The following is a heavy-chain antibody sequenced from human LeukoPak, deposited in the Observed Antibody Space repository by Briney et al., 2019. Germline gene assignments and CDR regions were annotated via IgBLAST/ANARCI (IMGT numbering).Heavy chain of an antibody. CDR1: GGTFSSYA. D-gene: IGHD5-18*01. Sequence: SVKVSCKASGGTFSSYAISWARQAPGQGLEWMGGIIPIFGTANYAQKFQGRVTITADESTSTAYMELSSLRSEDTAVYYCARGPAWIQLCSYFDYWGQGTLVTVSS. CDR3: ARGPAWIQLCSYFDY. V-gene: IGHV1-69*13. J-gene: IGHJ4*02. CDR2: IIPIFGTA.